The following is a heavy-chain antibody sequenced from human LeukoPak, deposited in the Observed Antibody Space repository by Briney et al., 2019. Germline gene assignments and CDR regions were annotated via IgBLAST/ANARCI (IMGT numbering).Heavy chain of an antibody. V-gene: IGHV4-59*02. CDR3: ARSKSDWSFIDY. CDR2: INYNGGN. Sequence: SETLSLTCSVSGDSVRSYYCIWIRQYPGKGLDWIGHINYNGGNSLSPSLKSRGTLSVDTSKSQFSLRLRSVTAADTAVYYCARSKSDWSFIDYWGQGILVSVSS. CDR1: GDSVRSYY. J-gene: IGHJ4*02. D-gene: IGHD2-21*02.